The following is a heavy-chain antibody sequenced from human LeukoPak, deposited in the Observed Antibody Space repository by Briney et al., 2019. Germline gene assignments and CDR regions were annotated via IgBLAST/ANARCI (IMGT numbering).Heavy chain of an antibody. CDR3: ARGTNYDFWSGYFEGTEYYFDY. D-gene: IGHD3-3*01. Sequence: PGGSPRLSCAASGFTFSSYSMNWVRQAPGKGLEWVSSISSSSSYIYYADSVKGRFTISRDNAKNSLYLQMNSLRAEDTAVYYCARGTNYDFWSGYFEGTEYYFDYWGQGTLVTVSS. V-gene: IGHV3-21*01. CDR1: GFTFSSYS. J-gene: IGHJ4*02. CDR2: ISSSSSYI.